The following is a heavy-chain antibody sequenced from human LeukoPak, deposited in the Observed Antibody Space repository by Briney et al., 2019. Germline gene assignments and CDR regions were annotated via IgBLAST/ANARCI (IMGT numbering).Heavy chain of an antibody. V-gene: IGHV1-8*01. Sequence: ASVKVSCKASGYTFTSYDINWVRQATGQGLEWMGWMNPNSGNTGYAQKFQGRVTMTRNTSISTAYMELSSLRSEDTAVYYCARGRIQLWRMVYWGQGTLVTVSS. CDR1: GYTFTSYD. D-gene: IGHD5-18*01. J-gene: IGHJ4*02. CDR2: MNPNSGNT. CDR3: ARGRIQLWRMVY.